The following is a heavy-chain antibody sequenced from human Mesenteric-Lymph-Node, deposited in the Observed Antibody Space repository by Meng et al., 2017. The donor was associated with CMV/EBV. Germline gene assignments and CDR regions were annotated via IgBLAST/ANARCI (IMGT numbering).Heavy chain of an antibody. CDR2: ISPNSGDT. CDR1: GYNFTGYY. CDR3: ARDSKSWYADF. V-gene: IGHV1-2*02. D-gene: IGHD2-2*01. Sequence: SCRASGYNFTGYYMHWLRQAPGQGLQWMGWISPNSGDTNYEHDFQGRVTMTRDTSINTVYLELTSLRSDDTAMYYCARDSKSWYADFWGQGTLVTVSS. J-gene: IGHJ4*02.